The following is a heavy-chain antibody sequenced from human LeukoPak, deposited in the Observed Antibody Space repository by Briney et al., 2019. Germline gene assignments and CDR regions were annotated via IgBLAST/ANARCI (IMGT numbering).Heavy chain of an antibody. CDR3: TTVTMVRDFDY. CDR1: GFPFSDDW. CDR2: IKKKGDGGTT. J-gene: IGHJ4*02. D-gene: IGHD3-10*01. V-gene: IGHV3-15*01. Sequence: GGSLRLSCAASGFPFSDDWMNWVRQAPGKGLEWVGRIKKKGDGGTTDYAVPGKGRFTISRDDSKNMLNLETNNLKIEDSAVYYCTTVTMVRDFDYWGQGTLVTVSS.